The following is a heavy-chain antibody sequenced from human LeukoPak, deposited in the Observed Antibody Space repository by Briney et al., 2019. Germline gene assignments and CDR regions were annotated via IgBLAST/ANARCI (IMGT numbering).Heavy chain of an antibody. Sequence: PGGSLRLSCAASGFTFSNYRMNWVRQAPGKGLEWVSSIGSSSTYIYYADSVKGRFTISRDNAKNSLYLQMNSLRAEDTAVYYCVRADSSGYYNWFDPWGQGILVTVSS. CDR3: VRADSSGYYNWFDP. CDR2: IGSSSTYI. J-gene: IGHJ5*02. D-gene: IGHD3-22*01. V-gene: IGHV3-21*01. CDR1: GFTFSNYR.